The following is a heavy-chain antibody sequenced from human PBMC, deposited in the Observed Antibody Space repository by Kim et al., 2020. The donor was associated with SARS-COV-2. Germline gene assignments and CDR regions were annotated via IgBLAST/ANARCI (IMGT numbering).Heavy chain of an antibody. J-gene: IGHJ4*02. CDR2: IYHSGST. CDR3: ASLIWFETKKGDY. CDR1: GGSISSSNW. V-gene: IGHV4-4*02. Sequence: SETLSLTCAVSGGSISSSNWWSWVRQPPGKGLEWIGEIYHSGSTNYNPSLKSRVTISVDKSKNQFSLKLSSVTAADTAVYYCASLIWFETKKGDYWGQGTLVTVSS. D-gene: IGHD3-10*01.